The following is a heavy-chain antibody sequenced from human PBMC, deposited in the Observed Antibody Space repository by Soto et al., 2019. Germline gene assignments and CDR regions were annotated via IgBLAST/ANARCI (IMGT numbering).Heavy chain of an antibody. V-gene: IGHV1-58*01. Sequence: QVQLVQSGPEVRKPGDSVTVSCKTSGLTCSCSAVQWVRQIRGQGLEWIGWLVVGSGKAKYAPKFQQRATISRDKSTNTAYLEVKSLRHGDTAIYYCTVDTYGPDYWGQGTLVPVSS. CDR3: TVDTYGPDY. CDR2: LVVGSGKA. J-gene: IGHJ4*02. D-gene: IGHD2-8*01. CDR1: GLTCSCSA.